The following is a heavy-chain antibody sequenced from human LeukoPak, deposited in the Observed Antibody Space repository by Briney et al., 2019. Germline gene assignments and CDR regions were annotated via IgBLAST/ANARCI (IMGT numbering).Heavy chain of an antibody. D-gene: IGHD5-18*01. CDR2: INPSSGST. CDR1: GCIFTSSY. J-gene: IGHJ4*02. V-gene: IGHV1-46*01. Sequence: DSAKVSCKASGCIFTSSYMHWVRQAPGQELEWMGIINPSSGSTSYAQNSQGRVTMTRDTSSSAVNMELSSLRSEDTAVYYCARGYTYGDYWGQGTLVTVSS. CDR3: ARGYTYGDY.